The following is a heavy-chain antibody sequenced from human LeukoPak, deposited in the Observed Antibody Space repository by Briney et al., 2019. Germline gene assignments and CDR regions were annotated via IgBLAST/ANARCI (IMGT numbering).Heavy chain of an antibody. CDR3: ARDGPRTYYYDSSGHNGAFDT. V-gene: IGHV3-33*01. J-gene: IGHJ3*02. CDR2: IWYDGSNK. D-gene: IGHD3-22*01. CDR1: GFTFSSYG. Sequence: GGSLRLSCAASGFTFSSYGMHWVRQAPGKGLEWVAVIWYDGSNKYYADSVKGRFTISRDNSKNTLYLQMNSLRAEDTAVYYCARDGPRTYYYDSSGHNGAFDTWGQGTMVTVSS.